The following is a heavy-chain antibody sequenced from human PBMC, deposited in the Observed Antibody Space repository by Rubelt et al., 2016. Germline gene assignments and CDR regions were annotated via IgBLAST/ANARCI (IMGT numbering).Heavy chain of an antibody. V-gene: IGHV4-59*08. D-gene: IGHD6-6*01. CDR2: IYYSGST. Sequence: QVQLQESGPGLVKPSETLSLTCTVSGGSISSYYWSWIRQPPGKGLEWIGYIYYSGSTNYNPSLKSRVTISVDTSKNQFSLKLSSVTAADTAVYYCAGSSSPNQFDPWGQGTLVTVSS. J-gene: IGHJ5*02. CDR1: GGSISSYY. CDR3: AGSSSPNQFDP.